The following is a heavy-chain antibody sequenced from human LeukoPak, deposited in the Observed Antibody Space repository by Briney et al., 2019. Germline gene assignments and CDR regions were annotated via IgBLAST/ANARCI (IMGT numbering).Heavy chain of an antibody. CDR3: QAEDGIRDFDWSRGGFDY. J-gene: IGHJ4*02. D-gene: IGHD3-9*01. Sequence: SVKVSCTDSGGTFSSQANSWVRPDPGRGLEWMEGIIPIFGTANYAQKFQGRVTITAHESTSTAYMELSSLRSEDTAVYFFQAEDGIRDFDWSRGGFDYWGQGTLVTVSS. CDR2: IIPIFGTA. CDR1: GGTFSSQA. V-gene: IGHV1-69*13.